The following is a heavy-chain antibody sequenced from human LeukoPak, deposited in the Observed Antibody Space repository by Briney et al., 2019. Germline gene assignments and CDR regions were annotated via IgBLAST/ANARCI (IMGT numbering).Heavy chain of an antibody. Sequence: GGSLRLSCAASGFTFSNYGVHWVRQAPGKGLEWVGIINPRGGSTTYAQKFQGRVTMTRDTSTSTVYMELSSLRSEDTAVYYCAREDGDYTFSFDYWGQGTLVTVSS. D-gene: IGHD4-17*01. CDR2: INPRGGST. CDR3: AREDGDYTFSFDY. V-gene: IGHV1-46*01. J-gene: IGHJ4*02. CDR1: GFTFSNYG.